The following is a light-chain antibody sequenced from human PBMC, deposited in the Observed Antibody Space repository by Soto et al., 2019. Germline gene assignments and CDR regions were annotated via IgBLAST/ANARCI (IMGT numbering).Light chain of an antibody. J-gene: IGKJ1*01. CDR2: GAS. CDR3: QQYNNWPLTSWT. CDR1: QSVSSN. Sequence: EMVMTQSPATLSVSPGERATLSFSASQSVSSNLAWHQQKPGQAPRLLIYGASTRATGIPARFSGSGSGAEFTLTISSLQSQDFAVYYCQQYNNWPLTSWTFGQGTKVDIK. V-gene: IGKV3-15*01.